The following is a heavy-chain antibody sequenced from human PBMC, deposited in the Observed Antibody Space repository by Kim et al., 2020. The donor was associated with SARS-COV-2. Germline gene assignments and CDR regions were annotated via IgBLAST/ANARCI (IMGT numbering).Heavy chain of an antibody. CDR3: AKDSCSSTSCYLTGGMDV. J-gene: IGHJ6*02. D-gene: IGHD2-2*01. V-gene: IGHV3-9*01. CDR2: ISWNSGSI. CDR1: GFTFDDYA. Sequence: GGSPRLSCAASGFTFDDYAMHWVRQAPGKGLEWVSGISWNSGSIGYADSVKGRFTISRDNAKNSLYLQMNSLRAEDTALYYCAKDSCSSTSCYLTGGMDVWGQGTTVTVSS.